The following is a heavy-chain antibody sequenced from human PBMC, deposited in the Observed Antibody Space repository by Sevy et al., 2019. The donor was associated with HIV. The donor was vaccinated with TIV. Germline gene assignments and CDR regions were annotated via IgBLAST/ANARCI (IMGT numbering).Heavy chain of an antibody. CDR2: ISSSSSYI. V-gene: IGHV3-21*01. J-gene: IGHJ4*02. CDR1: GFTFSRYS. Sequence: GGSLRLSCAASGFTFSRYSMNWVRQAPGKGLEWVSSISSSSSYIYYADSVKGRFTISRDNAKNSLYLQMNSLRAEDTAVYYCARDLQPGAFDYWGQGTLVTVSS. D-gene: IGHD3-10*01. CDR3: ARDLQPGAFDY.